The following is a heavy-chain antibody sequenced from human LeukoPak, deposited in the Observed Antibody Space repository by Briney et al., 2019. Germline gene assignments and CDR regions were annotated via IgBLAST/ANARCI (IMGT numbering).Heavy chain of an antibody. CDR1: GFTFSSFA. CDR3: AKDQVVVVPAAISWFDP. Sequence: GGSLRLSCTASGFTFSSFAMSWVRQAPGKGLEWVSAISGSGGSTYYADSVKGRFTISRDNSKNTLYLQMNSLRAEDTAVYYCAKDQVVVVPAAISWFDPWGQGTLVTVSS. V-gene: IGHV3-23*01. J-gene: IGHJ5*02. D-gene: IGHD2-2*02. CDR2: ISGSGGST.